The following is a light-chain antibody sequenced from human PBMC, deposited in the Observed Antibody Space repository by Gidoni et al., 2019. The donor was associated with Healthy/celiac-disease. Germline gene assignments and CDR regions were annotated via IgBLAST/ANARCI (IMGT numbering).Light chain of an antibody. CDR2: DAS. J-gene: IGKJ4*01. Sequence: EFVLTQSPATLSLSPGERATLSCMASQSVSSYLAWYQQKPGQAPRLLIYDASNRATGIPARFSGSGSETDFTLTISSLEPEDVAVYYCQQRSNWLTFGGGTKLEIK. CDR1: QSVSSY. CDR3: QQRSNWLT. V-gene: IGKV3-11*01.